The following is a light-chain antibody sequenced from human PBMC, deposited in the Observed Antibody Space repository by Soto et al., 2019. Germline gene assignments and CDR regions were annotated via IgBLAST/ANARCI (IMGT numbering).Light chain of an antibody. Sequence: QTVVTQSPSASASLGASVKLTCTLSSGHSSYAIAWHQQQPEKGPRYLMKVNSDGSHNKGDGIPDRFSGSSSGAERYLTISSLQSEDEGDYYCQTWGTGMVFGTGTKVTVL. V-gene: IGLV4-69*01. CDR2: VNSDGSH. CDR3: QTWGTGMV. J-gene: IGLJ1*01. CDR1: SGHSSYA.